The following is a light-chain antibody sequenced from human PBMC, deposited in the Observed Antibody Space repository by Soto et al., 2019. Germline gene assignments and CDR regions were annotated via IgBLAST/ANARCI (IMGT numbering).Light chain of an antibody. CDR1: QSVNSN. Sequence: ERVMTQSPATLSVSPGERATLSCRASQSVNSNLVWYQQKPGQAPRLLIHGASTRATGIPGRFSGSGYGTEFTLTISSLQSEDFAVYYCQQYNNWLWTFGQGTKVEIK. V-gene: IGKV3-15*01. CDR2: GAS. J-gene: IGKJ1*01. CDR3: QQYNNWLWT.